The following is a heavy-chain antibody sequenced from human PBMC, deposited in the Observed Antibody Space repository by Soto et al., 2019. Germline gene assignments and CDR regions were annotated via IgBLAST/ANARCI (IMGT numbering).Heavy chain of an antibody. J-gene: IGHJ2*01. Sequence: QVQLQESGPGLVKPSETLSLTCTVSGGSVSSGSYYWSWIRQPPGKGLEWIGYIYYSGSTNYNPSLKSRVTISVDTSKNQFSLKLSSVTAADTAVYYCARNYYDSSGYYPVWYFDLWGRDTLVTVSS. CDR2: IYYSGST. D-gene: IGHD3-22*01. V-gene: IGHV4-61*01. CDR1: GGSVSSGSYY. CDR3: ARNYYDSSGYYPVWYFDL.